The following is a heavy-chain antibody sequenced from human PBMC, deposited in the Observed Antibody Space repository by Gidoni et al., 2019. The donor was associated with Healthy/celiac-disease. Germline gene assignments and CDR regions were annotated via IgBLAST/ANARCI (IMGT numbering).Heavy chain of an antibody. CDR2: ISGMGGST. J-gene: IGHJ4*02. CDR3: AKDRWYDSSGYAELDY. V-gene: IGHV3-23*01. Sequence: EVQLLEYGGGLVQTGGSLRLSCAASGFTFSSYAMSWVRQAPGKGLEWVSAISGMGGSTYYADSVKGRFTISRDNSKNTLYLQINSLRAEDTAVYYCAKDRWYDSSGYAELDYWGQGTLVTVSS. CDR1: GFTFSSYA. D-gene: IGHD3-22*01.